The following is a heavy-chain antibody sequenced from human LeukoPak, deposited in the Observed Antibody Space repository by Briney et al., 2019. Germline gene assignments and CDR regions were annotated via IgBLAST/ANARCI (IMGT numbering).Heavy chain of an antibody. CDR3: ARAGTTVTANTYYYYLDV. Sequence: PGGSLRLSCAASGFTFSSYSMNSVRQAPGKGLEWVSSISSSSRYIYYADSVKGRFTISRDDAKNSLYLQMSSLRAKDTAVYYCARAGTTVTANTYYYYLDVWDKGTTVTVSS. CDR1: GFTFSSYS. D-gene: IGHD4-11*01. J-gene: IGHJ6*03. V-gene: IGHV3-21*01. CDR2: ISSSSRYI.